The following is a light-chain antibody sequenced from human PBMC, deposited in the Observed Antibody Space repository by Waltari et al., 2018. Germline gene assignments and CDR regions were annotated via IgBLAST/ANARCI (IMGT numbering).Light chain of an antibody. CDR1: SSDIGAYNY. CDR2: EVA. Sequence: QSALTQPASVSGSPGQSITISCTGPSSDIGAYNYASWYQQPPGKAPKLIIYEVANRPSGVSDRFSGSKSGNTASLTISGLQAEDEADYYCSSYTPSTTHVVFGGGTKLTVL. V-gene: IGLV2-14*01. J-gene: IGLJ2*01. CDR3: SSYTPSTTHVV.